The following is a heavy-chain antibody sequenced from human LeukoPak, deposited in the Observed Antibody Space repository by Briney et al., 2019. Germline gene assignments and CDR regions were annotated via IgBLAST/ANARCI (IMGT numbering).Heavy chain of an antibody. CDR1: GFTFSFYG. CDR2: ISDDGSIK. V-gene: IGHV3-30*18. D-gene: IGHD3-10*02. Sequence: GGSLRRSCAASGFTFSFYGIHWVRQAPGKGLEWVAVISDDGSIKYYSDSMKGRFTVSRDNSKDTLYLQMSSLTTEDTAVCYCAKDRYYDIRGRLDPWGQGTLVTVSS. CDR3: AKDRYYDIRGRLDP. J-gene: IGHJ5*02.